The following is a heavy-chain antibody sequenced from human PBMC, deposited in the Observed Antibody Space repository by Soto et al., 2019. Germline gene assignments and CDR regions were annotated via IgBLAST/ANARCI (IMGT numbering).Heavy chain of an antibody. J-gene: IGHJ6*02. CDR3: ARDNPRSSGWDV. CDR1: GFTLSSYS. Sequence: EVQLVESGGGLVQPGGSLRLSCEASGFTLSSYSMNWARQGPGQGLEWVSYISSSSSTIYYADSVKGRFTISRDNAKNSLYLQMNSLRDEDTAVYYCARDNPRSSGWDVWGQGTTVTVSS. V-gene: IGHV3-48*02. CDR2: ISSSSSTI.